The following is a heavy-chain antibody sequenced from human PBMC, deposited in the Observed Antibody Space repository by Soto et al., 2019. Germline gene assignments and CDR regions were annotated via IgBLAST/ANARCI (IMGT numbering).Heavy chain of an antibody. V-gene: IGHV3-48*02. CDR2: ISSSSSTI. CDR3: ARAYSGRLPRRADYCYAMDV. J-gene: IGHJ6*02. Sequence: GGSLRLSCAASGFTFSSYSMSWVRQAPGKGLEWVSYISSSSSTIYYADSVKGRFTISRDNAKNSLYLQMNSLRDEDTAVYYCARAYSGRLPRRADYCYAMDVWGQGTTVTVSS. CDR1: GFTFSSYS. D-gene: IGHD2-15*01.